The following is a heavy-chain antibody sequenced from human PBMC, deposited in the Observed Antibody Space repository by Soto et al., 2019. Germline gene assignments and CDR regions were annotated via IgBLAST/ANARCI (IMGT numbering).Heavy chain of an antibody. D-gene: IGHD5-12*01. CDR2: FFYTGST. Sequence: SGTLSLTCTVSGGSVTREHYYWNWIRQPPGKGLEWIGYFFYTGSTNYNPSLESRLTMSVDVSKNHFSLRLNSVTAADTAVYYCAGGTDGKKVAYWGQGALVTAPQ. J-gene: IGHJ4*02. V-gene: IGHV4-61*03. CDR3: AGGTDGKKVAY. CDR1: GGSVTREHYY.